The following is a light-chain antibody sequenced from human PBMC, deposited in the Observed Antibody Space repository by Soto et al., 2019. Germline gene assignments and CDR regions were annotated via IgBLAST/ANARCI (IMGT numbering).Light chain of an antibody. V-gene: IGKV1-39*01. CDR3: QQSYSTPFT. J-gene: IGKJ3*01. CDR2: AAS. Sequence: IQMTQSPSALTASVVYRVTITCRASQSISSYLNWYQQKPGKAPKLLIYAASSWQSGVPSRFSGSGSGTDFTLTISSLQPEDVATYYCQQSYSTPFTFGPGTKVDI. CDR1: QSISSY.